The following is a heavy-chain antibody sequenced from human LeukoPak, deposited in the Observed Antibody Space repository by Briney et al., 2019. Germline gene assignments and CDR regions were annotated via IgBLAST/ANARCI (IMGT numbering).Heavy chain of an antibody. D-gene: IGHD3-3*01. CDR1: GGSISSYY. J-gene: IGHJ6*03. V-gene: IGHV4-59*01. CDR3: ARTYYDFWSGYYPYYMDV. CDR2: TYYSGST. Sequence: SETLSLTCTVSGGSISSYYWSWIRQPPGKGLEWIGYTYYSGSTNYNPSLKSRVTISVDTSKNQFSLKLSSVTAADTAVYYCARTYYDFWSGYYPYYMDVWGKGTTVTVSS.